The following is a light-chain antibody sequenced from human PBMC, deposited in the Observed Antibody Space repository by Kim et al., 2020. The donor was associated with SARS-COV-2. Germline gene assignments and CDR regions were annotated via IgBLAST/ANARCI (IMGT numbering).Light chain of an antibody. CDR1: QDIKKN. CDR3: LQYDNLPYT. CDR2: DAS. J-gene: IGKJ2*01. Sequence: ASVKDRVITTCPATQDIKKNLNWYQQKPGEAPKLLIYDASNLETGVPSRFSGSGSGTDFALTVTSLQPEDIGTYYCLQYDNLPYTFGQGTKVDIK. V-gene: IGKV1-33*01.